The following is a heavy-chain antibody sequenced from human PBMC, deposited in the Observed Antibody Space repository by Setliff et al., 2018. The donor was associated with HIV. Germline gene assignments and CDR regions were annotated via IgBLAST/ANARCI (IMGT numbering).Heavy chain of an antibody. CDR3: ARTYYGGNY. Sequence: GGSLRLSCAASGFIFSQHYMAWVRQAPGKGLEWVANIRQDGSEKYYVDSVRGRFTISRDNAENSLYLRMNSLRAEDTAVYYCARTYYGGNYWGQGALVTVSS. D-gene: IGHD4-17*01. J-gene: IGHJ4*02. V-gene: IGHV3-7*03. CDR2: IRQDGSEK. CDR1: GFIFSQHY.